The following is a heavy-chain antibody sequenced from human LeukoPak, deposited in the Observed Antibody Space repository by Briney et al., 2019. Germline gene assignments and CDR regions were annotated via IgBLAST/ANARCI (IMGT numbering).Heavy chain of an antibody. V-gene: IGHV5-51*01. D-gene: IGHD2-21*01. CDR2: VYPAESDT. CDR1: GYSFSSYW. J-gene: IGHJ3*02. CDR3: ATPLQFSDSGDAFDI. Sequence: GESLKISCQGSGYSFSSYWIGWVRQMPGKGLEWMGIVYPAESDTRYSPSFQGHVTISADKSISTAYLQWNSLKASDTAMYYCATPLQFSDSGDAFDIWGQGTMVTVSS.